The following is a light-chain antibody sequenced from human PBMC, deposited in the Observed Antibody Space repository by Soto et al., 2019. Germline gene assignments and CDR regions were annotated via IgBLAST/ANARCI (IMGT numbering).Light chain of an antibody. Sequence: EIVLTQSPATLSLSPGERATLSCVASQSVSSSYLAWYQQKPGLAPRLLIYDASSRATGIPDRFSGSGSGTDFTLTISRLEPEDFAVYYCQQYGSSPGTFGQGTKVDI. CDR3: QQYGSSPGT. CDR2: DAS. J-gene: IGKJ1*01. V-gene: IGKV3D-20*01. CDR1: QSVSSSY.